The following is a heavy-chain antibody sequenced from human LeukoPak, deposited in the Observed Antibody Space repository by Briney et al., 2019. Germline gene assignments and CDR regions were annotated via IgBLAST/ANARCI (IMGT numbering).Heavy chain of an antibody. Sequence: GGSLRLSCAASGFTFSNSAMTWVRQAPGKGLEYISAITDNAYSTYYADSVKGRFTISRDNSKNTLYLQMSSLTPEDTAVYYCVKRATVGAPSPLFDYWGQGTLVTVSS. J-gene: IGHJ4*02. CDR3: VKRATVGAPSPLFDY. V-gene: IGHV3-64D*09. D-gene: IGHD1-26*01. CDR1: GFTFSNSA. CDR2: ITDNAYST.